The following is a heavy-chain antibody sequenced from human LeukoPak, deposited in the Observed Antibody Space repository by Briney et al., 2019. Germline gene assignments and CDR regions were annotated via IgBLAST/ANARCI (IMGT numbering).Heavy chain of an antibody. V-gene: IGHV4-39*07. Sequence: PSETLSLTCTVSGGSISSSSYYWGWIRQPPGKGLEWIGSIYYSGSTYYNPSLKSRVTISVDASKNQFSLKLSSVTAADTAVYYCARDARDNYYGSGSYDFDYWGQGTLVTVSS. D-gene: IGHD3-10*01. CDR2: IYYSGST. J-gene: IGHJ4*02. CDR1: GGSISSSSYY. CDR3: ARDARDNYYGSGSYDFDY.